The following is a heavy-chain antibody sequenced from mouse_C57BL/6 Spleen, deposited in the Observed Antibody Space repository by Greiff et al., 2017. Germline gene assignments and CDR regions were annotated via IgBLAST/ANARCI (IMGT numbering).Heavy chain of an antibody. D-gene: IGHD1-1*01. CDR2: IDPSDSYT. CDR1: GYTFTSYW. Sequence: QVQLQQPGAELVKPGASVKLSCKASGYTFTSYWMQWVKQRPGQGLEWIGEIDPSDSYTNYNQKFKGKATLTVDASSSTAYMQLSSLTSEDSAVYYSARPYYFGRLFGGRGRGTTLTVCS. J-gene: IGHJ2*01. V-gene: IGHV1-50*01. CDR3: ARPYYFGRLFGG.